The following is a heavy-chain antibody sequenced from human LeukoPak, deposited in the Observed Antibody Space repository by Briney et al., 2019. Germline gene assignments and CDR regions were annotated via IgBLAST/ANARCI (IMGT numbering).Heavy chain of an antibody. CDR1: GFTFSSYW. CDR3: ARDPTYYVILTGYYPRDVVDY. Sequence: PGGSLRLSCAASGFTFSSYWMHWVRQAPGKGLVWVSRINSDGSSTSYADSVKGRFTISRDNAKNTLYLQMNSLRAEDTAVYYCARDPTYYVILTGYYPRDVVDYWGQGTLVTVSS. D-gene: IGHD3-9*01. V-gene: IGHV3-74*01. J-gene: IGHJ4*02. CDR2: INSDGSST.